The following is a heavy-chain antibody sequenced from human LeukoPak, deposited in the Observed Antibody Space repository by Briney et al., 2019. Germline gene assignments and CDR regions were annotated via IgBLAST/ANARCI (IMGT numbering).Heavy chain of an antibody. D-gene: IGHD3-22*01. J-gene: IGHJ3*02. CDR3: ARDLLDTYYYASSGYSRSHDAFDI. CDR1: GGSISSYY. Sequence: KPSETLSLTCTVSGGSISSYYWSWIRQPAGKGLEWIGRIYTSGSTNYNPSLKSRVTMSVDTSKNQFSLNLSSVTAADTAVYYCARDLLDTYYYASSGYSRSHDAFDIWGQGTMVTVSS. CDR2: IYTSGST. V-gene: IGHV4-4*07.